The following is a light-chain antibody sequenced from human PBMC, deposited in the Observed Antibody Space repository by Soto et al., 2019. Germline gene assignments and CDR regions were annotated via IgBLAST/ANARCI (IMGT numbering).Light chain of an antibody. CDR2: DAS. CDR1: QSVSSY. J-gene: IGKJ1*01. V-gene: IGKV3-11*01. Sequence: EIVLTQSPATLSLSPGERATLSCRASQSVSSYLAWYQQKPGQAPRLLIYDASNRATGSPARFSGSGSGTDFTLTISSLEPDDFAVYYCQQRSNWRTFGQGTKVEIK. CDR3: QQRSNWRT.